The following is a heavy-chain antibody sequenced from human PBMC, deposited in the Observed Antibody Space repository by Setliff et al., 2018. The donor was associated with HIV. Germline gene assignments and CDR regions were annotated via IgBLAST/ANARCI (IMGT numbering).Heavy chain of an antibody. V-gene: IGHV3-20*04. CDR3: TRRFGLADNAFDL. CDR2: ISWNGAKI. Sequence: ESLKISCAASGFTFDAYGMNWVRHSPGKGLEWVSGISWNGAKIEYADSVKGRFIVSRDNSKNSLYLQLNSLRADDTAFYYCTRRFGLADNAFDLWGQGTMVTVSS. CDR1: GFTFDAYG. J-gene: IGHJ3*01. D-gene: IGHD3-3*01.